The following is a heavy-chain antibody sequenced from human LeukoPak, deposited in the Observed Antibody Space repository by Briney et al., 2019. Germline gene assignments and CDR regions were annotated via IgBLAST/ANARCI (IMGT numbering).Heavy chain of an antibody. CDR1: GYTFTSYD. V-gene: IGHV1-8*01. D-gene: IGHD4-17*01. Sequence: GASVKVSCKASGYTFTSYDINWVRQATGQGLEWMGWMNPNSGNTGYAQKLQGRVTMTTDTSTSTAYMELRSLRSDDTAVYYCARDRATVTTSPYGMDVWGQGTTVTVSS. CDR2: MNPNSGNT. J-gene: IGHJ6*02. CDR3: ARDRATVTTSPYGMDV.